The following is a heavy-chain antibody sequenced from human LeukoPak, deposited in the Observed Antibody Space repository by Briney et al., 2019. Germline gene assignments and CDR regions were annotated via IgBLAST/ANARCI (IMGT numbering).Heavy chain of an antibody. CDR1: GASISSSS. V-gene: IGHV3-23*01. CDR3: AKEITSSGWYGGIDY. Sequence: PSETLSLTCTVSGASISSSSFYWGWIRQPPGTGLEWVSAISGSGGSTYYADSVKGRFTISRDNSKNTLYLQMNSLRAEDTAVYYCAKEITSSGWYGGIDYWGQGTLVTVSS. CDR2: ISGSGGST. J-gene: IGHJ4*02. D-gene: IGHD6-19*01.